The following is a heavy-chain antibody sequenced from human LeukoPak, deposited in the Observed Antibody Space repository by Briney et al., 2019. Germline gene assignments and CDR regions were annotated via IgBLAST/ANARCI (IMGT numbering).Heavy chain of an antibody. J-gene: IGHJ6*02. CDR3: ARDITYGMDV. D-gene: IGHD3-10*01. Sequence: GGSLRLSCAASGLTFSRNWMHWVRQAPGKGLVWVSRIKHDGSGTTYADSVKGRFTISRDNAKNTVYLHMNSLRAEDTAVYYCARDITYGMDVWGQGTTVTVSS. CDR2: IKHDGSGT. CDR1: GLTFSRNW. V-gene: IGHV3-74*03.